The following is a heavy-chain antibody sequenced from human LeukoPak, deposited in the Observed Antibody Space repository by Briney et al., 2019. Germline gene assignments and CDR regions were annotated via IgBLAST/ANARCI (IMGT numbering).Heavy chain of an antibody. CDR2: IYYTGNT. CDR1: RGSISSGAYW. V-gene: IGHV4-31*03. D-gene: IGHD3-10*01. CDR3: ARVYRGSGSYSNWFDP. J-gene: IGHJ5*02. Sequence: SETLSLTCTVARGSISSGAYWWTWIRQDPVKGLEWIGYIYYTGNTYYNPSLRSRVRISVDTSKNQFSLNLSSVTAADTAVYYCARVYRGSGSYSNWFDPWGQGTLVTVSS.